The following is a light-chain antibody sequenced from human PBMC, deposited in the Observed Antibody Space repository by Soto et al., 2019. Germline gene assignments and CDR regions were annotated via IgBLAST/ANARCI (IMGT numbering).Light chain of an antibody. CDR2: AAS. V-gene: IGKV1-39*01. Sequence: DIQMTQSPSSLSASVGDRVTITCRASQSIRSTVNWYQQKPGKAPKLLIYAASTLQSGVPSRFSGSGSGTDFSLTINSLQPEDFATYYCQQSYSLPLTFGRGTKVEIK. J-gene: IGKJ4*01. CDR1: QSIRST. CDR3: QQSYSLPLT.